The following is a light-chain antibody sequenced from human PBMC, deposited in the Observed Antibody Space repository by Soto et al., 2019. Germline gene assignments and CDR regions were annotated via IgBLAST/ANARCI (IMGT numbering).Light chain of an antibody. J-gene: IGLJ1*01. CDR3: CSYAGSYTYV. Sequence: QSERHRAGSVSGAPGEAGSISNTGTSSDVGGYNYVSWYQQHPGKAPKLMIYDVSKRPSGVPDRFSGSKSGNTASLTISGLQAEDEADYYCCSYAGSYTYVFGTGTKVTVL. CDR1: SSDVGGYNY. V-gene: IGLV2-11*01. CDR2: DVS.